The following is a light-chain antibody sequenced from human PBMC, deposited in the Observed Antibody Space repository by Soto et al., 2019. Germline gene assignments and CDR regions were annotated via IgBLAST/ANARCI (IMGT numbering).Light chain of an antibody. CDR3: TSYAGSNNVI. Sequence: QSALTQPPSASGSPGQSVTISCTGTSSDVGAYNYVSWYQQDPGKAPKLMIYEVSKRPSGVPDRFSGSKSGNTASLTVSGLQAEDDADYYCTSYAGSNNVIFGGGTKLTVL. V-gene: IGLV2-8*01. J-gene: IGLJ2*01. CDR1: SSDVGAYNY. CDR2: EVS.